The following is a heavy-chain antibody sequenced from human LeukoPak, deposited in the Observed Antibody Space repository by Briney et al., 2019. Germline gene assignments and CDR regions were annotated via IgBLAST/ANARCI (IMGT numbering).Heavy chain of an antibody. Sequence: PGGSLRLSCAASGFTFSSYAMSWVRQAPGKGLEWVSAISGSGGSTYYADSVKGRFTISRDNSKNTLYLQMNSLRAEDTAVYYCAKPSYCSSTSCCLFDYWGQGTLVTVSS. CDR1: GFTFSSYA. CDR3: AKPSYCSSTSCCLFDY. V-gene: IGHV3-23*01. J-gene: IGHJ4*02. D-gene: IGHD2-2*01. CDR2: ISGSGGST.